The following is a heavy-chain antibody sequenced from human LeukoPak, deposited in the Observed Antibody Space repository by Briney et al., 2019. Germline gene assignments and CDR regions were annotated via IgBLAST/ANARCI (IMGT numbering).Heavy chain of an antibody. CDR2: ISGSGGSA. J-gene: IGHJ4*02. V-gene: IGHV3-23*01. Sequence: GGSLRLSCAASGFSFSSYAMSWVRQAPGKGLEWVSAISGSGGSAYYADSVKGRFTISRDNSKNTLYLQMNSLRAEDTAVYYCAKLGVVVTAAHDYWGQGTLVTVSS. CDR3: AKLGVVVTAAHDY. D-gene: IGHD2-21*02. CDR1: GFSFSSYA.